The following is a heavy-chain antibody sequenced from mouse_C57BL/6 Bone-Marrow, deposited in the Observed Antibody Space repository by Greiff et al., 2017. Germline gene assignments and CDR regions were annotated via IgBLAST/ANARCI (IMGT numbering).Heavy chain of an antibody. Sequence: EVKLVESGGGLVQPGGSLKLSCAASGFTFSDYYMYWVRQTPEKRLEWVAYISNSGGSTYYPDTVKGRFTISRDNAKNTLYLQMSRLKSEDTAMYYCARPYYDFPWFAYWGQGTLVTVSA. CDR3: ARPYYDFPWFAY. CDR1: GFTFSDYY. V-gene: IGHV5-12*01. J-gene: IGHJ3*01. CDR2: ISNSGGST. D-gene: IGHD2-10*01.